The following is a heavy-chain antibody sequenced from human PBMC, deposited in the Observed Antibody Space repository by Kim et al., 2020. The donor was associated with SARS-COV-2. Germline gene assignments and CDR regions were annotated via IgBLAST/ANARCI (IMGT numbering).Heavy chain of an antibody. CDR3: ARGTVDRAMYTTS. Sequence: SETLSLTCTVSGASITSHYWSWIRQPSGRGLEWIGYINYSGRTNFNPSLKSRISMSIDTSKNQFSLKVNSVTAADTALYYCARGTVDRAMYTTSWGRGTLVSVSS. J-gene: IGHJ4*02. D-gene: IGHD5-18*01. CDR2: INYSGRT. V-gene: IGHV4-59*11. CDR1: GASITSHY.